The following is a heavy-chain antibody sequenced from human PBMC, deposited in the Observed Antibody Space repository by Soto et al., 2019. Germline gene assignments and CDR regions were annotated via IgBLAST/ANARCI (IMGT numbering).Heavy chain of an antibody. CDR1: GGSISSSSYY. CDR3: ARDDIFTAPDY. Sequence: QLQLQESGPGLVKPSETLSLTCTVSGGSISSSSYYWGWIRQPPGKGLACIGSIYYSGSTYYNPSLKSRVNISVDTSKNQFSLKLSSATAADTAVYYGARDDIFTAPDYWGQGTLVTVSS. J-gene: IGHJ4*02. V-gene: IGHV4-39*01. D-gene: IGHD3-9*01. CDR2: IYYSGST.